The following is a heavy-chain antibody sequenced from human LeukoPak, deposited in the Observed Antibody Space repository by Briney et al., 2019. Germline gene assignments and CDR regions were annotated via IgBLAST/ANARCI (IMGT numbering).Heavy chain of an antibody. V-gene: IGHV3-9*01. CDR3: AKDMSLLGHVDTANPEAFDI. CDR2: ISWNSGSI. Sequence: SLRLSCAASGFTFDDYAMHWVRQAPGKGLEWVSGISWNSGSIGYADSVKGRFTISRDNAKNSLYLQMNCLRAEDTALYYCAKDMSLLGHVDTANPEAFDIWGQGTMVTVSS. J-gene: IGHJ3*02. CDR1: GFTFDDYA. D-gene: IGHD5-18*01.